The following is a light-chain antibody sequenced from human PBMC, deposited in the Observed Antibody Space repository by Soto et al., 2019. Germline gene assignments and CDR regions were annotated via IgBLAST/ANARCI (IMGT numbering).Light chain of an antibody. J-gene: IGKJ1*01. CDR1: RSVSSNY. V-gene: IGKV3-20*01. CDR2: AVS. Sequence: EILITQSPGTLSLSPGERATLSCRASRSVSSNYLGWYQQKLGQAPRLLIYAVSTRATGIPDRFSGSGSGTEFTLTISSLEPEDFAVYYCQQYGSSTGTFGQGTKVDIK. CDR3: QQYGSSTGT.